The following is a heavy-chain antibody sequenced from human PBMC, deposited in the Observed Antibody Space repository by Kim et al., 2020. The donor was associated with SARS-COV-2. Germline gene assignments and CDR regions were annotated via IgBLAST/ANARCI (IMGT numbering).Heavy chain of an antibody. Sequence: GGSLRLSCAASGFTFSSYGMHWVRQAPGKGLEWVAVISYDGSNKYYADSVKGRFTISRDNSKNTLYLQMNSLRAEDTAVYYCARPGIPIQLWFYFDYWG. CDR1: GFTFSSYG. CDR2: ISYDGSNK. V-gene: IGHV3-33*05. CDR3: ARPGIPIQLWFYFDY. D-gene: IGHD5-18*01. J-gene: IGHJ4*01.